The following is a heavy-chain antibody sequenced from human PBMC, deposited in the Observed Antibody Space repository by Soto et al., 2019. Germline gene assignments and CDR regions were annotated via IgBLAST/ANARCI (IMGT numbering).Heavy chain of an antibody. J-gene: IGHJ6*02. CDR2: IKQDGSDN. D-gene: IGHD2-15*01. V-gene: IGHV3-7*05. CDR1: GFTFSSYW. Sequence: GGSLRLSCVASGFTFSSYWMSWVRQAPGKGLEWVANIKQDGSDNYYVDSVKGRFTISRDNTKNSLYLQMNSLRAEDTAVYYCARDLVEYCSGGSCRIQYYGLDVWGQGTTVTV. CDR3: ARDLVEYCSGGSCRIQYYGLDV.